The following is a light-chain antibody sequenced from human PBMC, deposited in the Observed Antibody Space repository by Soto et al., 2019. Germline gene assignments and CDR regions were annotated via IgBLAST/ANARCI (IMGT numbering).Light chain of an antibody. Sequence: QPVLTQSPSASASLGASVKLTCILSSGHSSYAIAWHQQQPEKGPRYLMKLNSDGSHTKGDGIPDRFSGSSSGAERYLTISRLQSEDEGDYYCQTWDTGIWVFGGGTKLTVL. J-gene: IGLJ3*02. CDR1: SGHSSYA. CDR2: LNSDGSH. V-gene: IGLV4-69*01. CDR3: QTWDTGIWV.